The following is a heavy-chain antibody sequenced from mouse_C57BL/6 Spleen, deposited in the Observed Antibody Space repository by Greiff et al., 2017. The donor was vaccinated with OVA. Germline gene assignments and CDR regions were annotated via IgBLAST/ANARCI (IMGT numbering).Heavy chain of an antibody. CDR3: ARRGLLYSNYVAWFAY. Sequence: QVQLQQPGAELVRPGSSVKLSCKASGYTFTSYWMDWVKQRPGQGLEWIGNIYPSDSETHYNQKFKDKATLTVDKSSSTAYMQLSSLTSEDSAVYYCARRGLLYSNYVAWFAYWGQGTLVTVSA. CDR1: GYTFTSYW. V-gene: IGHV1-61*01. D-gene: IGHD2-5*01. CDR2: IYPSDSET. J-gene: IGHJ3*01.